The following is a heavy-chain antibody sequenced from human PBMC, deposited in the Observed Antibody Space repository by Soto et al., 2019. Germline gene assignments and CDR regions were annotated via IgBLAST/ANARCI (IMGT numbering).Heavy chain of an antibody. V-gene: IGHV3-33*01. CDR2: IWYDGSNK. CDR1: GFTFSSYG. Sequence: GGSLRLSCAASGFTFSSYGMHWVRQAPGKGLEWVAVIWYDGSNKYYADSVKGRFTISRDNSKNTLYLQMNSLRAEDTAVYYCARDYLVVRGVIWWGYYYYGMDVWGQGTTVTVSS. D-gene: IGHD3-10*01. J-gene: IGHJ6*02. CDR3: ARDYLVVRGVIWWGYYYYGMDV.